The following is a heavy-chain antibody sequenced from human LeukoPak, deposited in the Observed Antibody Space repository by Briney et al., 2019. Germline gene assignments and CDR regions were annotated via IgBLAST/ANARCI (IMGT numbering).Heavy chain of an antibody. J-gene: IGHJ5*01. CDR2: MDKETNLYAT. Sequence: PGGSLKLFCVASGFTFSYSAIHWVRQSSGKGLEWIGHMDKETNLYATALAASVKGRFTVSRDDSKNTAYLHMNSLKTEDTALYYCTRDSGTYNWFDPWGQGTLVTVSS. V-gene: IGHV3-73*01. CDR3: TRDSGTYNWFDP. CDR1: GFTFSYSA. D-gene: IGHD1-26*01.